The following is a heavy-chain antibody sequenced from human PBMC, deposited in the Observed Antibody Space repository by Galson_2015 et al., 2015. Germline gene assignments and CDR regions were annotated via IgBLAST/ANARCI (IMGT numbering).Heavy chain of an antibody. D-gene: IGHD2-8*01. Sequence: SLRLSCASSGFTFSTSAMSWVRQAPGKGLEWVSVISGSAANTYYADSVKGRFTISRDNFKNTLYLQMNSLRAEDTAIYYCAKNWGMYYYYTMDVWGKGTTVTVSS. J-gene: IGHJ6*03. V-gene: IGHV3-23*01. CDR1: GFTFSTSA. CDR2: ISGSAANT. CDR3: AKNWGMYYYYTMDV.